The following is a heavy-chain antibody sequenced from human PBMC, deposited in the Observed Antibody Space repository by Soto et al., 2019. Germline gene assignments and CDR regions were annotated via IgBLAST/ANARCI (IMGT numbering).Heavy chain of an antibody. CDR3: ARQLAVAGNYYYYGMDV. V-gene: IGHV1-2*04. D-gene: IGHD6-19*01. CDR2: INPNSGGT. CDR1: GYTFTGYY. Sequence: ASVKVSCKASGYTFTGYYMHWVRQAPGQGLEWMGWINPNSGGTNYAQKFQGWVTMTRDTSISTAYMELSRLRSDDTAVYYCARQLAVAGNYYYYGMDVWGQGTTVTVSS. J-gene: IGHJ6*02.